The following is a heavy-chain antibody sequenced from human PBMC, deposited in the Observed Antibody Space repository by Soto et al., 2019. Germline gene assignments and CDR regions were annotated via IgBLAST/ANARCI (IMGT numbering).Heavy chain of an antibody. CDR3: AKARAQYYDFWSGYPVDY. V-gene: IGHV3-23*01. CDR1: GFSFSNHA. Sequence: PGGSLRLSCAASGFSFSNHAMSWVRQAPGKGLECISAISGGGENTYYAGSVKGRFTISRDNSKNTLFLQMNSLRAEDTAVYYCAKARAQYYDFWSGYPVDYWGQGTLVTVSS. CDR2: ISGGGENT. J-gene: IGHJ4*02. D-gene: IGHD3-3*01.